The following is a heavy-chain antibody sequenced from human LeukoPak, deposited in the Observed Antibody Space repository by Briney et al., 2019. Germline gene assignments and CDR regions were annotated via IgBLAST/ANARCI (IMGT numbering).Heavy chain of an antibody. CDR2: INAGNGNT. J-gene: IGHJ4*02. Sequence: ASVKVSCKASGYTFTSYAMHWVRQAPGQRLEWMGWINAGNGNTKYSQKFQGRVTMTRNTSISTAYMELSSLRSEDTAVYYCASADVTYYYDSSGYYYNLWGQGTLVTVSS. CDR3: ASADVTYYYDSSGYYYNL. D-gene: IGHD3-22*01. CDR1: GYTFTSYA. V-gene: IGHV1-3*01.